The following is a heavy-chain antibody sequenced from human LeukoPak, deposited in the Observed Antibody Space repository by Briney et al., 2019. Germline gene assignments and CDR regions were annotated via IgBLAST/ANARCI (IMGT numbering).Heavy chain of an antibody. CDR2: INPSGGST. D-gene: IGHD2-15*01. CDR1: GYTFTSFY. V-gene: IGHV1-46*01. J-gene: IGHJ3*02. Sequence: AASVKLSCKASGYTFTSFYIHWVRQAPGQGLEWMGKINPSGGSTNYAHKFQGRVTMTRDTSTSTVYLELSSLRSDDTAVYYCARGGSIAVVVAPAPNPFDIWRQGTLVTRSS. CDR3: ARGGSIAVVVAPAPNPFDI.